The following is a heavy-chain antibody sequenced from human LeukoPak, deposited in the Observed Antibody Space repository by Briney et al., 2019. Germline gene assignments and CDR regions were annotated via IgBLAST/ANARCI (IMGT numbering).Heavy chain of an antibody. CDR3: ATDHCSSTSCYPDY. V-gene: IGHV1-2*02. CDR2: INPNSGGT. Sequence: ASVTVSCKASGYTFTGYYMHWVRQAPGQGLEWMGWINPNSGGTNYAQKFQGGVTMTRDTSISTAYMELGRLRSDDTAVYYCATDHCSSTSCYPDYWGQGTLVTVSS. CDR1: GYTFTGYY. J-gene: IGHJ4*02. D-gene: IGHD2-2*01.